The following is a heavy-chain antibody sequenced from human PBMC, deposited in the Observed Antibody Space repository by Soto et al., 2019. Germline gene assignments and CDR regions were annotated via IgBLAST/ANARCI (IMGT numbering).Heavy chain of an antibody. CDR1: GFAFSSYW. D-gene: IGHD3-3*01. J-gene: IGHJ4*02. V-gene: IGHV3-74*01. Sequence: GGSLRLSCAASGFAFSSYWMHWVRQAPGKGLVWVSRINPDGRTTSYADSVRDRFTISRDNAHDTLYLQMNGLRTEDTAVYYCARGGFLEWLLPSEFDYWGQGTLVTVSS. CDR2: INPDGRTT. CDR3: ARGGFLEWLLPSEFDY.